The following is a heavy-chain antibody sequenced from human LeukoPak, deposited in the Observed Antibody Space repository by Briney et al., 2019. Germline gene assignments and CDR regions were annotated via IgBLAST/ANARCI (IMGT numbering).Heavy chain of an antibody. CDR2: IKQDGSEK. V-gene: IGHV3-7*01. Sequence: GGSLRLSCAASGFTFSSYWMSWVRQAPGKGLEWVANIKQDGSEKYYVDSVKGRFTISRDNAKNSLYLQIHSLRAEDTALYYCARMGVSSSWSDNWFDPWGQGTLVTVSS. CDR1: GFTFSSYW. CDR3: ARMGVSSSWSDNWFDP. J-gene: IGHJ5*02. D-gene: IGHD6-13*01.